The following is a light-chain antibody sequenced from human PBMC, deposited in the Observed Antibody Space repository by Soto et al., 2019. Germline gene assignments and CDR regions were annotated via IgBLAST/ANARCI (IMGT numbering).Light chain of an antibody. V-gene: IGLV1-44*01. CDR1: SSNIGSNT. CDR3: AAWDDSLNGRYV. J-gene: IGLJ1*01. Sequence: QSVLTQPPSASRTPGQRVTISCSGSSSNIGSNTVNWYQQLPGTAPKLLIYSNNQRPSGVPDRFSGSKSGTSASLAISGLQSEDEEEYYCAAWDDSLNGRYVLGTGTKVTV. CDR2: SNN.